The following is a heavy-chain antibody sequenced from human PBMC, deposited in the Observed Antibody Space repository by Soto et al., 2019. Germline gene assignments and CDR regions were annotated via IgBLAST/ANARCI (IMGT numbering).Heavy chain of an antibody. V-gene: IGHV3-30*18. D-gene: IGHD3-3*01. J-gene: IGHJ6*02. CDR3: AKDRLDSHFYYYGLDV. CDR2: MSYDEVYT. CDR1: GFAFSSYA. Sequence: QVQLVESGGGVVQPGTSLRLSCSASGFAFSSYAMHWVRQAPGKGLEWVAVMSYDEVYTYYADSVIGRFTISRDNSKNTVYLQMNSLRGEDTAVYYCAKDRLDSHFYYYGLDVWGQGTAVTVSS.